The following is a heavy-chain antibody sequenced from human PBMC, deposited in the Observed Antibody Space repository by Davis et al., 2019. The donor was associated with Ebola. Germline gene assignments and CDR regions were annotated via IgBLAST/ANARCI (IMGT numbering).Heavy chain of an antibody. CDR3: ARLAGTTVTTDQYYYGMGV. CDR1: GYSFTSYW. J-gene: IGHJ6*02. V-gene: IGHV5-51*01. D-gene: IGHD4-17*01. CDR2: IYPGDSDT. Sequence: GESLKISCKGSGYSFTSYWIGWVRQMPGKGLEWMWIIYPGDSDTRYSPSFQGQVTISADKSISTAYLKWSSLKASDTAMYYCARLAGTTVTTDQYYYGMGVWGQGTTVTVSS.